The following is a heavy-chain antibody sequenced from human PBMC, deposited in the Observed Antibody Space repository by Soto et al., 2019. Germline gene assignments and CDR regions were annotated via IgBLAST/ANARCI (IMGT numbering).Heavy chain of an antibody. CDR1: GFNFRNYA. D-gene: IGHD6-19*01. J-gene: IGHJ5*02. CDR2: ISSGDAFT. CDR3: AKGRQDSSCS. Sequence: EVHLLESGGGLVQPGGSLRLSCAASGFNFRNYAMSWVRQAPGKGLEWVSTISSGDAFTYYADSVKGRFTISRDYSKSSLYLQMNTLRAEDTAVYYCAKGRQDSSCSWGQGTLVTVSS. V-gene: IGHV3-23*01.